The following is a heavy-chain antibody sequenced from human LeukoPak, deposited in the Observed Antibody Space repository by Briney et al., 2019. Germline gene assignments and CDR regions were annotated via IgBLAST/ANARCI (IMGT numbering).Heavy chain of an antibody. J-gene: IGHJ1*01. V-gene: IGHV4-34*01. CDR2: INHSGST. CDR1: GGSFSGYY. CDR3: ARGTRYSKEYFQH. D-gene: IGHD6-13*01. Sequence: SETLSLTCAVYGGSFSGYYWSWIRQPPGKGLEWIGEINHSGSTNYNPSLKSRVTISVDTSKNQFSLKLSSVTAADTAVYYCARGTRYSKEYFQHWGQGTLVTVSS.